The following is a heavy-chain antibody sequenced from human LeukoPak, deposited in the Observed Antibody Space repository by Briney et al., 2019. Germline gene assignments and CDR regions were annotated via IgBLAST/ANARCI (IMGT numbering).Heavy chain of an antibody. CDR2: INHSGST. Sequence: SETLSLTCAVYGGSFSGYYWSWIRQPPGKGLEWIGEINHSGSTNYNPSLKSRVTISIDTSRNQFSLTLNSVTAADTAVYYCARGKMELTILDSWGQGSLVTVSS. V-gene: IGHV4-34*01. CDR3: ARGKMELTILDS. J-gene: IGHJ4*02. D-gene: IGHD1-7*01. CDR1: GGSFSGYY.